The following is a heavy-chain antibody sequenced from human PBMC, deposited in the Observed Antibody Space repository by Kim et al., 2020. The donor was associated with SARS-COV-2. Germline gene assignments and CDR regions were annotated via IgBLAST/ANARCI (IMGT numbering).Heavy chain of an antibody. V-gene: IGHV5-51*01. J-gene: IGHJ4*02. CDR1: GYSLTSYW. D-gene: IGHD5-18*01. Sequence: GESLKISCKGSGYSLTSYWIGWVRQMPGKGLEWMGIIYPGDSDTRYSPSFQGQVTISADKSISTAYLQWSSLKASDTAMYYCATLVDTAMGLVDYWGQGTLVTVSS. CDR3: ATLVDTAMGLVDY. CDR2: IYPGDSDT.